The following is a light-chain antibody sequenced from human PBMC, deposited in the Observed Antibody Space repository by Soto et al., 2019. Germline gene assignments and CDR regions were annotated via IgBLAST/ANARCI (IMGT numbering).Light chain of an antibody. CDR2: EVT. CDR1: SSDVGGYHY. J-gene: IGLJ2*01. V-gene: IGLV2-14*01. CDR3: SSYTTTYTVV. Sequence: QSALTQPASVSGSXGQSXXISCTGTSSDVGGYHYVSWYQQHPGKAPKLMIYEVTNRPTGVSNRFSASKSGNTASLTISGLQAEDEAHYYCSSYTTTYTVVFGGGTKLTVL.